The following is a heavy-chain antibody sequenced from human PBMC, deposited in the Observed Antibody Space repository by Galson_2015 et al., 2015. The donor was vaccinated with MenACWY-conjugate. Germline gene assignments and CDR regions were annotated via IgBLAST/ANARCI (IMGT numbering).Heavy chain of an antibody. J-gene: IGHJ4*02. CDR2: ISGSGGST. D-gene: IGHD6-19*01. CDR1: GFTFSSYA. V-gene: IGHV3-23*01. Sequence: LRLSCAASGFTFSSYAMSWVRQAPGKGLEWVSAISGSGGSTYYADSVKGRFTISRDNSKNTLYLQMNSLRAEDTAVYYCAKVTVSSGWYEFDYWGQGTLVTVSS. CDR3: AKVTVSSGWYEFDY.